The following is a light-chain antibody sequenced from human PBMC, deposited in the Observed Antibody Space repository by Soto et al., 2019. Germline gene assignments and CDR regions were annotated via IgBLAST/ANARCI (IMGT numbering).Light chain of an antibody. CDR3: QQFNTYPTWT. CDR2: DAY. CDR1: QRINRC. Sequence: DIQMTQSPSTLSASVGVRVTITCLARQRINRCVAWYQQKPGRAPKLLIYDAYDLQSGVPSRFSGSGDGTEFTLTISSLQPDDFATNYCQQFNTYPTWTVGPGPKVEV. V-gene: IGKV1-5*01. J-gene: IGKJ1*01.